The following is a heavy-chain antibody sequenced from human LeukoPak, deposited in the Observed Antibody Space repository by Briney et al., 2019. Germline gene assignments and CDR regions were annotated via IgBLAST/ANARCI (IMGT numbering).Heavy chain of an antibody. Sequence: ASVKVSCKASGYTFTGYYMHWVRQAPGQGLEWIGWINPNSGGTNYAQKFQGRVTMTRDTSISTAYMELSRLRSDDTAVYYCARAENIVVVPAAIFDPWGQGTLVTVSS. D-gene: IGHD2-2*02. V-gene: IGHV1-2*02. CDR1: GYTFTGYY. J-gene: IGHJ5*02. CDR3: ARAENIVVVPAAIFDP. CDR2: INPNSGGT.